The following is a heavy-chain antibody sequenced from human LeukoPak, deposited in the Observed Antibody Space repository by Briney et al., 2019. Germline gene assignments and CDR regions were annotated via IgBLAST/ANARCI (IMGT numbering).Heavy chain of an antibody. Sequence: GSSVKVSCKASGGTFSSYAISWVRQAPGQGLEWMGRIIPIFGTANSAQKFQGRVTITTDESTSTAYMELSSLRSEDTAVYYCARESPLYYDFWSGDRADGGWFDPWGQGTLVTVSS. CDR3: ARESPLYYDFWSGDRADGGWFDP. D-gene: IGHD3-3*01. V-gene: IGHV1-69*05. CDR2: IIPIFGTA. J-gene: IGHJ5*02. CDR1: GGTFSSYA.